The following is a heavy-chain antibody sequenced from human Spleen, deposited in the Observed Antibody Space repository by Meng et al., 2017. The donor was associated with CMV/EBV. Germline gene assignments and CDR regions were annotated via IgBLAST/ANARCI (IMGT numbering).Heavy chain of an antibody. CDR3: ARDPNQLLYLGDYYGMDV. Sequence: GESLKISCAASGFTFSNYAMSWVRQAPGKGLEWVSSISSSSSYIYYADSVKGRFTISRDNAKNSLYLQMNSLRAEDTAVYYCARDPNQLLYLGDYYGMDVWGQGTTVTVSS. CDR2: ISSSSSYI. D-gene: IGHD2-2*02. CDR1: GFTFSNYA. V-gene: IGHV3-21*01. J-gene: IGHJ6*02.